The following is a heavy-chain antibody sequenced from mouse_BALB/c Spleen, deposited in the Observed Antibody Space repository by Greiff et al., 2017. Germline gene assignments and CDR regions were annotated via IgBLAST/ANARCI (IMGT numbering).Heavy chain of an antibody. CDR2: IWAGGST. CDR1: GFSLTSYG. V-gene: IGHV2-9*02. Sequence: QVQLKESGPGLVAPSQSLSITCTVSGFSLTSYGVHWVRQPPGKGLEWLGVIWAGGSTNYNSALMSRLSISKDNSKSQVFLKMNSLQTDDTAMYYCAREGSYGNYRYAMDYWGQGTSVTVSS. J-gene: IGHJ4*01. D-gene: IGHD2-1*01. CDR3: AREGSYGNYRYAMDY.